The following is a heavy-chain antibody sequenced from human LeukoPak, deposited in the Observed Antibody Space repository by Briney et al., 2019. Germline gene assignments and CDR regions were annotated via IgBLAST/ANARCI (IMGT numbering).Heavy chain of an antibody. CDR2: VYYSGST. D-gene: IGHD6-13*01. J-gene: IGHJ4*02. CDR3: ARHAGGISATGTRPFDY. Sequence: PSETLSLTCTVSGASFSSSTYYWGWIRQPPGKGLEWIGSVYYSGSTYYNPSLKSRVTMSGDTSKNQFSLKLSSVTAADTAVYYCARHAGGISATGTRPFDYWGQGTLVTVSS. CDR1: GASFSSSTYY. V-gene: IGHV4-39*01.